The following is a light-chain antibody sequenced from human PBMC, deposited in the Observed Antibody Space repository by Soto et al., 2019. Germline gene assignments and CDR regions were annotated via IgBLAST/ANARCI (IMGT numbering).Light chain of an antibody. V-gene: IGKV3-20*01. Sequence: EIVMTQSPATLSLSPGERAILSCRFSQSINTTYLGWYQQKPGQAPRLLINGASNRATGIPDRFSGSGSGTDFTLTISRLAPEDFAVYYCQQYGNSPFTFGPGTKVDIK. CDR2: GAS. CDR1: QSINTTY. CDR3: QQYGNSPFT. J-gene: IGKJ3*01.